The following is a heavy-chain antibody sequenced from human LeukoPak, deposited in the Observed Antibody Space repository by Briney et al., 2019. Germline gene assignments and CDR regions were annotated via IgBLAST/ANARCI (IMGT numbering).Heavy chain of an antibody. CDR3: AREGYQYCSGGSCYSEPTPSDY. D-gene: IGHD2-15*01. J-gene: IGHJ4*02. Sequence: GGTLRLSCAASGFTFSDYYMSWIRQAPGKGLEWVSYISSSGSTIYYADSVKGRFTISRDNAKNSLYLQMNSLRAEDTAVYYCAREGYQYCSGGSCYSEPTPSDYRGQGTLVTVSS. CDR2: ISSSGSTI. CDR1: GFTFSDYY. V-gene: IGHV3-11*01.